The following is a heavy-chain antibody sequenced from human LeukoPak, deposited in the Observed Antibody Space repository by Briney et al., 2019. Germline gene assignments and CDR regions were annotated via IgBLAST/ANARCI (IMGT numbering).Heavy chain of an antibody. Sequence: SVKVSCKASGGTFSSYAISWVRQAPGQGLEWMGGIIPIFGTANYAQKLQGRVTMTTDTSTSTAYMELRSLRSDDTAVYYCARDRSGLFDIWGQGTMVTVSS. D-gene: IGHD3-3*01. CDR3: ARDRSGLFDI. CDR1: GGTFSSYA. CDR2: IIPIFGTA. V-gene: IGHV1-69*05. J-gene: IGHJ3*02.